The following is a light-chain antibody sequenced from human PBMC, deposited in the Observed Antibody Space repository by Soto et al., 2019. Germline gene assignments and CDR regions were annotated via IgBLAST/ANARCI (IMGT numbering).Light chain of an antibody. CDR3: QQYYSTPPVN. CDR2: WAS. CDR1: QSVLYSSNNRNY. Sequence: IVMTQSPDSLAVSLGERATINCKSSQSVLYSSNNRNYLAWYQQKPGQPPRLLIYWASTRESGVPDRFSGSGSGTDFTLTISSLQDEDVAVYYCQQYYSTPPVNFGGGTKVEIK. J-gene: IGKJ4*01. V-gene: IGKV4-1*01.